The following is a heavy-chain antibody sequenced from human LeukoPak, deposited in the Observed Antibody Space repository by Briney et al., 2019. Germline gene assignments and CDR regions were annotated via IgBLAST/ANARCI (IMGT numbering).Heavy chain of an antibody. J-gene: IGHJ6*02. CDR2: IYYSGST. CDR3: ARVDRISYGIDV. V-gene: IGHV4-59*01. Sequence: SETLSLTCTVSGGSISSYYWSWIRQPPGKGLEWIGYIYYSGSTNYNPSLKSRVTISVDTSKNQFSLKLSSVTAADTAVYYCARVDRISYGIDVWGQGTTVTVSS. CDR1: GGSISSYY. D-gene: IGHD1-14*01.